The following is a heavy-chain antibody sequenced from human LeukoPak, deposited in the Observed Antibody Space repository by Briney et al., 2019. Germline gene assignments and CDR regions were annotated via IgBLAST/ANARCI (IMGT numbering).Heavy chain of an antibody. CDR2: IYYSGST. V-gene: IGHV4-39*07. Sequence: PSETLSLTCTVSGGSISSSSYYWGWIRQPPGKGLEWIGSIYYSGSTYYNPSLKSRVTISVDTSKNQFSLKLSSVTAADTAVYYCARAGGSYFLRRYYYYYYCMDVWGKGTTVTVSS. CDR3: ARAGGSYFLRRYYYYYYCMDV. D-gene: IGHD1-26*01. J-gene: IGHJ6*03. CDR1: GGSISSSSYY.